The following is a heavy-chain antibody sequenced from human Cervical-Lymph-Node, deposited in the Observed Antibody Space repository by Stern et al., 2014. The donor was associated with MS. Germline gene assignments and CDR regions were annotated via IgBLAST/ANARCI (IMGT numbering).Heavy chain of an antibody. J-gene: IGHJ6*02. D-gene: IGHD2-15*01. CDR3: VRYCGGGSCPDV. V-gene: IGHV4-59*11. CDR1: GGSISSHY. CDR2: IHYSGST. Sequence: VQLVESGPGLVKPSETLSLTCIVSGGSISSHYWTWMRQPPGKGLEWIGYIHYSGSTRFNPSLKSRVTMSVDTSKNHISLRLSSVTAADTAVYYCVRYCGGGSCPDVWGQGTTVTVSS.